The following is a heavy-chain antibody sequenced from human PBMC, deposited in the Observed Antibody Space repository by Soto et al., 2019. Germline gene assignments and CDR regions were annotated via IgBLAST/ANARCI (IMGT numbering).Heavy chain of an antibody. J-gene: IGHJ6*02. CDR3: TRVSGHFCYGMDV. V-gene: IGHV4-30-4*01. Sequence: QVQLQESGPGLVKPSETLSLTCNVFGGSISNGDYYWSWIRQPPGKGLQYIGYIYYGGNTNYNPSLKRRLTISIDRSENHFSLTLTSVTAADSAVNYGTRVSGHFCYGMDVWGQGTTVLASS. CDR2: IYYGGNT. CDR1: GGSISNGDYY.